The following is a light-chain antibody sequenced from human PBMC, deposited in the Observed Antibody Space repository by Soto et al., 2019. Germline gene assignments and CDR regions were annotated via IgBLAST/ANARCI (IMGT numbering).Light chain of an antibody. CDR3: QKYNSAPLT. Sequence: DIQMTQSPSSLSASVGDRVTITCRASQGISIYLAWFQQKPGKVPKLLIYAASTLQSGVPSRFSGSGSGTDFTLTISSLQPEDGATYYCQKYNSAPLTFGGGNKVEIK. CDR2: AAS. J-gene: IGKJ4*01. V-gene: IGKV1-27*01. CDR1: QGISIY.